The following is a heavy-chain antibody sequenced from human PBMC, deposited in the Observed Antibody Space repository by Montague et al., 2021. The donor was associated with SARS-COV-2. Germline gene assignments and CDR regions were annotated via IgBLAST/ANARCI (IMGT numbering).Heavy chain of an antibody. CDR3: ARGYDYVWGSYRYLHWFDP. Sequence: SETLSLTCTVSGDSISNFLYYWGWLRQPPGKGLEWIGSIYYRGSTYYRPSLKSRLTISVDTSKNQLSLRLSSVTAADTAVYYCARGYDYVWGSYRYLHWFDPWGQGTLVTVSS. V-gene: IGHV4-39*01. CDR1: GDSISNFLYY. J-gene: IGHJ5*02. D-gene: IGHD3-16*02. CDR2: IYYRGST.